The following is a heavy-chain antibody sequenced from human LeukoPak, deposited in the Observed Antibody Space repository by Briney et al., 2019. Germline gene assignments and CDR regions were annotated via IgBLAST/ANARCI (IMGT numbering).Heavy chain of an antibody. J-gene: IGHJ4*02. CDR3: AKSRYSSGWKGGYYFDY. CDR2: ISYDGSNK. D-gene: IGHD6-19*01. V-gene: IGHV3-30*18. Sequence: PGRSLRLSCAASGFTFSSYGMHWVRQAPGKGLEWVAVISYDGSNKYYADSVKGRFTISRDNYKNTLYLQMNSLRAEDTAVYYCAKSRYSSGWKGGYYFDYWGQGTLVTVSS. CDR1: GFTFSSYG.